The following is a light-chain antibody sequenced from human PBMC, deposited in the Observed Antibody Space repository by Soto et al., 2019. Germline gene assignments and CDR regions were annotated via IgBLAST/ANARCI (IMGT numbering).Light chain of an antibody. CDR2: GAS. CDR1: RRVGSNY. CDR3: PQYGTSIP. J-gene: IGKJ5*01. Sequence: EIVLTQSPGNLSLSPGERATLSCRASRRVGSNYLAWYKHVPGQAPSLLIYGASSMPTGVSTRFSGSGSGTEFTLPITSLKSEDFAVYYWPQYGTSIPVGLGTRLEIK. V-gene: IGKV3-20*01.